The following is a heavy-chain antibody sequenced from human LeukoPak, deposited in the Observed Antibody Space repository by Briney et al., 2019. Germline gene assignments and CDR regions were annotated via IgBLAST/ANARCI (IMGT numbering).Heavy chain of an antibody. V-gene: IGHV3-48*03. CDR3: ARILGLAHDY. J-gene: IGHJ4*02. CDR1: GFTFSGYA. D-gene: IGHD3-9*01. CDR2: ISRSDYTI. Sequence: GGSLRLSCAASGFTFSGYAMNWVRQAPGKGLEWISYISRSDYTIYYADSVKGRFTISRDNAKNSLYLQMNRLRAEDTAVYYCARILGLAHDYWGQGTLVTVSS.